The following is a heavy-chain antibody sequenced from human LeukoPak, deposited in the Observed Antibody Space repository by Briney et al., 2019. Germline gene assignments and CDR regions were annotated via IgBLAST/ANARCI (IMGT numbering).Heavy chain of an antibody. CDR1: GFTFSDYY. J-gene: IGHJ4*02. Sequence: GGSLRLSCAASGFTFSDYYMSWIRQAPGKGLEWVSSISSNSYSIYYADSVKGRFTLSRDNAKNSLYLQMNSLRAEDTAVYYCARAWSASGVVTQFDYWGQGTLVTVSS. D-gene: IGHD3-3*01. V-gene: IGHV3-11*04. CDR3: ARAWSASGVVTQFDY. CDR2: ISSNSYSI.